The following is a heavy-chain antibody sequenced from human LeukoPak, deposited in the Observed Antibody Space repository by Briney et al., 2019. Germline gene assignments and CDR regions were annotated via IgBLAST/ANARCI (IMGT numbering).Heavy chain of an antibody. V-gene: IGHV4-59*01. CDR3: ARDARGSYDFWSGYPYYYYGMDV. D-gene: IGHD3-3*01. CDR1: GGSISSYY. Sequence: SETLSLTCTVSGGSISSYYWSWIRQPPGKGLEWIGYIYYSGSTNYNPSLKSRVTISVDTSKNQFSLKLSSVTAPDTAVYYCARDARGSYDFWSGYPYYYYGMDVWGQGTTVTVSS. J-gene: IGHJ6*02. CDR2: IYYSGST.